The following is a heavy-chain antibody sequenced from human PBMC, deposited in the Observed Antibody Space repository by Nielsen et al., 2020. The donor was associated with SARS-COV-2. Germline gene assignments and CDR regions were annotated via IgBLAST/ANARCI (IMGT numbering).Heavy chain of an antibody. Sequence: GESLKISCAASGFTVSTNYMNWVRQAPGKGLEWVSVIYIDGTTYYADSVKGRFTISRHDSKNTLYLQMNSLRAEDTAVYYCARDYGELYFDYWGQGTLVTVSS. CDR3: ARDYGELYFDY. V-gene: IGHV3-53*01. D-gene: IGHD3-10*01. CDR2: IYIDGTT. J-gene: IGHJ4*02. CDR1: GFTVSTNY.